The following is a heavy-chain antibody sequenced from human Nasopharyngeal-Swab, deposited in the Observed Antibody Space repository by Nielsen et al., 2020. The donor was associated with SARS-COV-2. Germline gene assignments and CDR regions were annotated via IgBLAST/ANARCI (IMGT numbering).Heavy chain of an antibody. CDR2: ISSNGGST. D-gene: IGHD2-8*01. Sequence: GGSLRLSCSASGFTFSSYAMHWVPQAPGKGLEYVSAISSNGGSTYYADSVKGRFTISRDNSKNTLYLQMSSLRAGDTAVYYCVADEDIVLMVLDYWGQGTLVTVSS. CDR1: GFTFSSYA. CDR3: VADEDIVLMVLDY. V-gene: IGHV3-64D*06. J-gene: IGHJ4*02.